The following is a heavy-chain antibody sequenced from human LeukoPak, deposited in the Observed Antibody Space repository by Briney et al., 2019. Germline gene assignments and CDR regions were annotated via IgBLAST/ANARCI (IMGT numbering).Heavy chain of an antibody. J-gene: IGHJ4*02. CDR3: ARQSAVIPTIGDFDH. CDR1: GYGSTSYW. Sequence: SMMFSSKGSGYGSTSYWIGCLRQMPARNLQWMGVIIPADSDSSYNPSFQSQVTISADTSISTFYLQRSTLTASDTAVYYCARQSAVIPTIGDFDHWGQGTLVTVSS. V-gene: IGHV5-51*01. D-gene: IGHD3-16*01. CDR2: IIPADSDS.